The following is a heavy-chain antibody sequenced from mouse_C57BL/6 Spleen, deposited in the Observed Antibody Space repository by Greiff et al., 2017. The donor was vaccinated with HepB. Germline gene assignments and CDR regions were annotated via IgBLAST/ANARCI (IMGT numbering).Heavy chain of an antibody. V-gene: IGHV1-52*01. CDR3: ARSYYYGSSWYFDV. CDR2: IDPSDSET. J-gene: IGHJ1*03. D-gene: IGHD1-1*01. Sequence: QVQLQQSGAELVRPGSSVKLSCKASGYTFTSYWMHWVKQRPIQGLEWIGNIDPSDSETHYNQKFKDKATLTVDKSSSTAYMQLSSLTSEDSAVYYCARSYYYGSSWYFDVWGTGTTVTVSS. CDR1: GYTFTSYW.